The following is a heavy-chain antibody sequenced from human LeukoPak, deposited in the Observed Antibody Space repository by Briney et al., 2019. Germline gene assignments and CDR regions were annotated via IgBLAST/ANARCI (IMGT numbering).Heavy chain of an antibody. CDR1: GFTFSSYA. Sequence: PGGSLRLSCAASGFTFSSYAMSWVRQAPGKGLEWVSGISGSGGSTYYADSVKGRFTTSKDNSKNTLYLQMNSLRVEDTAVYYCAKIGIAVLATGDWGQGTLVTVSS. CDR3: AKIGIAVLATGD. D-gene: IGHD6-19*01. CDR2: ISGSGGST. J-gene: IGHJ4*02. V-gene: IGHV3-23*01.